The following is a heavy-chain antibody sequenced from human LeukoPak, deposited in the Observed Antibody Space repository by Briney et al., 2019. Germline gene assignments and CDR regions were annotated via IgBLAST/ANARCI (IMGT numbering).Heavy chain of an antibody. J-gene: IGHJ4*02. CDR3: TTDLAGSRDY. D-gene: IGHD1-26*01. CDR2: FASEFGEP. V-gene: IGHV1-24*01. CDR1: GYTLTQLS. Sequence: GASVKVSCKVFGYTLTQLSMHWVRQVPGKGLEWMGGFASEFGEPVYASRFQDRITMTDDTSIETSYLELRNLRSEDTAVYYCTTDLAGSRDYWGQGTLIVVSS.